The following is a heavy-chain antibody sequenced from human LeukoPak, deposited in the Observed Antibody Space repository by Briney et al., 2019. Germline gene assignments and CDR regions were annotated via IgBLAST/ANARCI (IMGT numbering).Heavy chain of an antibody. CDR3: AREEMVRGVINGIDV. CDR1: GFTVSSNF. V-gene: IGHV3-53*01. CDR2: IYSGGNT. Sequence: GGSLRLSCAASGFTVSSNFMNWVRQAPGKGLEWVSAIYSGGNTDYADSVKGRFTTSRDSSKNTLYLQMNSLRAEDTAVYYCAREEMVRGVINGIDVWGQGTTVTVS. J-gene: IGHJ6*02. D-gene: IGHD3-10*01.